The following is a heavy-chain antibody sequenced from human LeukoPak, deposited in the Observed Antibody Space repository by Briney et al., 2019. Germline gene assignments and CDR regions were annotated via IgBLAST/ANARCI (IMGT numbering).Heavy chain of an antibody. Sequence: PSETLSLTCTVSGGSVSTGSYYWSWIRQPAGRGLEWIGHIHTSGTMNYNASLKSRVRISVETSKNQFSLKLSSVTAADTAVYYCARDGSMLGYGDYVFFSYFDYWGQGTLVTVSS. D-gene: IGHD4-17*01. CDR1: GGSVSTGSYY. V-gene: IGHV4-61*09. CDR3: ARDGSMLGYGDYVFFSYFDY. J-gene: IGHJ4*02. CDR2: IHTSGTM.